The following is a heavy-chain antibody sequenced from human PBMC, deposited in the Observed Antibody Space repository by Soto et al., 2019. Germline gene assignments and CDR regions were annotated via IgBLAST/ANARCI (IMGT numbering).Heavy chain of an antibody. D-gene: IGHD2-2*01. V-gene: IGHV3-7*05. CDR2: IKQDGSEK. J-gene: IGHJ6*02. CDR1: GFTFSSYW. Sequence: GGSLRLSCAASGFTFSSYWMSWVRQAPGKGLEWVANIKQDGSEKYYVDSVKGRFTISTDNAKNSLYLQMNNLRAEDTAVYYCARKGYCSSTSCYYYNAMDVWGQGTTVTVSS. CDR3: ARKGYCSSTSCYYYNAMDV.